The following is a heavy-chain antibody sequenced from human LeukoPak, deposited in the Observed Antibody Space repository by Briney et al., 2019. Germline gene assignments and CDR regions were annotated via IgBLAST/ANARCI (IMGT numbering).Heavy chain of an antibody. J-gene: IGHJ5*02. Sequence: PSETLSLTCTVSGYSISSGYYWGWIRQPPGKGLEWIGSIYHSGSTNYNPSLKSRVTMSVDTSKNQFSLKLSSVTAADTAVYYCARSYSSGWYWFDPWGQGTLVTVSS. CDR1: GYSISSGYY. D-gene: IGHD6-19*01. CDR3: ARSYSSGWYWFDP. CDR2: IYHSGST. V-gene: IGHV4-38-2*02.